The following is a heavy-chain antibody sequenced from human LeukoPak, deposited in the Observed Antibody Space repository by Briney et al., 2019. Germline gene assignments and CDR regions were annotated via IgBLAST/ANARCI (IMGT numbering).Heavy chain of an antibody. Sequence: PGGSLRLPCAAAGFTVSIYWMSWVRQAPGKGLEWVANIKQDGREKYYVDSVKGRFTISRDNAKNSRYRQMNSLRAQDTAVYYCARAVPNSSGWNYYYYYMDVWGKGTTVTISS. CDR2: IKQDGREK. CDR1: GFTVSIYW. J-gene: IGHJ6*03. V-gene: IGHV3-7*01. D-gene: IGHD6-19*01. CDR3: ARAVPNSSGWNYYYYYMDV.